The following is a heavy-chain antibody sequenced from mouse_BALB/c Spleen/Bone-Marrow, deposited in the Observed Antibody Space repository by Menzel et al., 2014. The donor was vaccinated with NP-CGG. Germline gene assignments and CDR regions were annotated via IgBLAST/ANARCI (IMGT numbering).Heavy chain of an antibody. J-gene: IGHJ2*01. D-gene: IGHD4-1*01. CDR2: IHPNSGNT. Sequence: QVQLQQSGSALVRPGASVKLSCKASGYTFTSSWMHWAKQRPGQGLEWIGEIHPNSGNTNYNEKFKGKATLTVDTSSSTAYVDLSSLTSEDSAVYYCARSGFAYWGQGTTLTVSS. CDR1: GYTFTSSW. CDR3: ARSGFAY. V-gene: IGHV1S130*01.